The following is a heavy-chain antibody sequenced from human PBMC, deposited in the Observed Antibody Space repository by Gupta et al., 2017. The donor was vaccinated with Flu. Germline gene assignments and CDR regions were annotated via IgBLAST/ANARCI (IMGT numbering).Heavy chain of an antibody. CDR2: ISSSSSYI. D-gene: IGHD1-26*01. J-gene: IGHJ5*02. Sequence: VEWVSSISSSSSYIYYADSVKGRFTISRDNAKNSLYLQMNSLRAEDTAVYYCAKLEAYSAVGTITGDWFDPWGQGTLVTVSS. V-gene: IGHV3-21*01. CDR3: AKLEAYSAVGTITGDWFDP.